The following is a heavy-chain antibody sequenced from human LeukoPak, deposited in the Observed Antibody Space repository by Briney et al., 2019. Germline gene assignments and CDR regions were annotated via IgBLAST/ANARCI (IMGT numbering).Heavy chain of an antibody. CDR1: GFTFSSYG. V-gene: IGHV3-30*18. CDR3: AKDSSYNWNYFYGMDV. CDR2: ISYDGSSK. J-gene: IGHJ6*02. D-gene: IGHD1-20*01. Sequence: TGGSLRLSCAASGFTFSSYGMHWVRQAPGKGLEWVAVISYDGSSKYYADSVKGRFTISRDNSKNTLYLQMNSLRAEDTAAYYCAKDSSYNWNYFYGMDVWGQGTTVTVSS.